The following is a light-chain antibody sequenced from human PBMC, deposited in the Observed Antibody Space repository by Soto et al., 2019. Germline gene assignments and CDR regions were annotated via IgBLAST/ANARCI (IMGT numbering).Light chain of an antibody. CDR1: SSNIGSNT. Sequence: QSVLTQPPSASGTPGQWVTISCSGSSSNIGSNTVNWYQQLPGTAPKLLIYSNNQRPSGVPDRFSGSKSGTSASLAISGLQSEDEADYYCAAWDDSLNGNWVFGGGTKLTVL. CDR3: AAWDDSLNGNWV. V-gene: IGLV1-44*01. J-gene: IGLJ3*02. CDR2: SNN.